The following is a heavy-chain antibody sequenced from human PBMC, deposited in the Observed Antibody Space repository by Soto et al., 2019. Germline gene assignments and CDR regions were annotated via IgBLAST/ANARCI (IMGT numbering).Heavy chain of an antibody. D-gene: IGHD3-10*01. CDR1: GFTFSSYS. J-gene: IGHJ5*02. CDR3: ASAPLAEYYYGSGYTNRFDP. CDR2: ISISSSYI. Sequence: PGGSLRLSCAASGFTFSSYSMNWVRQAPGKGLEWVSSISISSSYIYYADSVKGRFTISRDNAKNSLYLQMNSLRAEDTAVYYCASAPLAEYYYGSGYTNRFDPWGQGTLVTVSS. V-gene: IGHV3-21*01.